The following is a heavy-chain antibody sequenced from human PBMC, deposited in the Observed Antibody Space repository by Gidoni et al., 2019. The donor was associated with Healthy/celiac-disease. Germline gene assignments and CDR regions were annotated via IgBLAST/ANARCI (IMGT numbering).Heavy chain of an antibody. V-gene: IGHV3-21*01. D-gene: IGHD3-22*01. Sequence: EVQLVESGGGLVKPGGSLSPSCAASGFTFSSYSLNWVRQAPGKGLEWVSSISSSSSYIYYADSVKGRFTISRDNAKNSLYLQMNSLRAEDTAVYYCARASVYYDSSGYYEYYFDYWGQGTLVTVSS. CDR2: ISSSSSYI. CDR3: ARASVYYDSSGYYEYYFDY. J-gene: IGHJ4*02. CDR1: GFTFSSYS.